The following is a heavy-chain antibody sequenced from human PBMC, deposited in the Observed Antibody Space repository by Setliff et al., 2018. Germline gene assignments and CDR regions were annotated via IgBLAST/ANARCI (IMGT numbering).Heavy chain of an antibody. J-gene: IGHJ4*02. CDR1: GYTLTELS. V-gene: IGHV1-24*01. CDR3: ARGGGVNDDNSGFYRSFDY. CDR2: FDPEDGET. D-gene: IGHD3-22*01. Sequence: ASVKVSCKVSGYTLTELSMHWVRQAPGKGLEWMGGFDPEDGETIYAQKFQGRVTMTEDTSTDTAYMELNSLRSEDTALYYCARGGGVNDDNSGFYRSFDYWGQGTLVTVS.